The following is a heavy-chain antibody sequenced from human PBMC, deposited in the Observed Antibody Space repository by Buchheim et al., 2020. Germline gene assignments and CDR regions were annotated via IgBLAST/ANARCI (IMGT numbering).Heavy chain of an antibody. J-gene: IGHJ5*02. V-gene: IGHV4-34*01. Sequence: QVQLQQWGAGLLKPSETLSLTCAVYGGSFSGYYWSWIRQPPGKGLEWIGEINHSGSTNYNPSLKSRVTISVDTSKNQFSLKLSSVTAADTAVYYCARQARRGYSYGMAFDPWGQGTL. CDR2: INHSGST. D-gene: IGHD5-18*01. CDR1: GGSFSGYY. CDR3: ARQARRGYSYGMAFDP.